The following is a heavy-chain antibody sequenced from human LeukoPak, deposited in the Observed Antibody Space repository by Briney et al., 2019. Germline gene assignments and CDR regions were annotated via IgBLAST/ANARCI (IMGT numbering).Heavy chain of an antibody. J-gene: IGHJ6*03. V-gene: IGHV3-7*01. CDR3: ARDGFCSGGSCYYYYYMDV. CDR2: IKQDGSEK. CDR1: GFTFSGYW. Sequence: GGSLRLSCSASGFTFSGYWMSWVRQAPGKGLEWVANIKQDGSEKYYVDSVKGRFTISRDNAKNSLYLQMNSLRAEDTAVYYCARDGFCSGGSCYYYYYMDVWGKGTTVTVSS. D-gene: IGHD2-15*01.